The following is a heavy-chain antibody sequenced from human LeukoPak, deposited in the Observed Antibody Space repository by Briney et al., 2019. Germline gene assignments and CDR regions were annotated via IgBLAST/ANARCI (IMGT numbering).Heavy chain of an antibody. CDR3: ASASNYRKVPRYYMDV. CDR1: GYTFTGYY. V-gene: IGHV1-2*02. Sequence: GASVKVSCKASGYTFTGYYMHWVRQAPGQGLEWMGWINPNSGGTNYAQKFQGRVTMTRDTSISTAYMELSRLRSDDTAVYYCASASNYRKVPRYYMDVWGKGTTVTVSS. D-gene: IGHD1-7*01. J-gene: IGHJ6*03. CDR2: INPNSGGT.